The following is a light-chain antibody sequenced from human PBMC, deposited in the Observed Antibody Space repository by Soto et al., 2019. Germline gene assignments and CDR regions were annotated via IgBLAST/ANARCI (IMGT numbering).Light chain of an antibody. CDR3: QHYNNWPRS. V-gene: IGKV3-15*01. J-gene: IGKJ1*01. Sequence: EIVMTQSPATLSVSPGERATLSCRASQSIGRNLAWYQHKPGQAPRLLIYGASTGTTDIPTRFSASGSGTDFILTISSLQSEDFAVYYYQHYNNWPRSFGQGTKVEV. CDR1: QSIGRN. CDR2: GAS.